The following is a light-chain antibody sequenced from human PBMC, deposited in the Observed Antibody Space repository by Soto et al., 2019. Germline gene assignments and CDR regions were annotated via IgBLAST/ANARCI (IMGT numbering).Light chain of an antibody. Sequence: EIVLTQSPVTLPLSPGERATLSCRASQSVSSYLAWYQQKPGQAPRLLIYDASNRATGIPARFSGSGSGTYFTLTISSLEPEDFAVYYCQQRSNWPSTFCGGTKVEIK. CDR3: QQRSNWPST. CDR2: DAS. J-gene: IGKJ4*01. CDR1: QSVSSY. V-gene: IGKV3-11*01.